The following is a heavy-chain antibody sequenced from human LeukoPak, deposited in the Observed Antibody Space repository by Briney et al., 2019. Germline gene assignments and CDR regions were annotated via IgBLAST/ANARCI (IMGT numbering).Heavy chain of an antibody. CDR1: GFTFSSYS. CDR3: ARDRKLVDGPIFDY. Sequence: PGGSLRLSCAASGFTFSSYSMNWVRQAPGKGLEWVSSISSSSSYIHYADSVKGRFTISRDNAKNSLYLQMNSLRVEDTAVYYCARDRKLVDGPIFDYWGQGTLVTVSS. J-gene: IGHJ4*02. CDR2: ISSSSSYI. D-gene: IGHD3-9*01. V-gene: IGHV3-21*01.